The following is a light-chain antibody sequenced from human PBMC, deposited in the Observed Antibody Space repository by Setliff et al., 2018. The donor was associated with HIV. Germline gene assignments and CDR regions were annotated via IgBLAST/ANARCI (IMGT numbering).Light chain of an antibody. CDR3: CSYTSSTTYV. J-gene: IGLJ1*01. CDR2: EVN. CDR1: RSDIGTYDL. V-gene: IGLV2-23*02. Sequence: QSALAQPASVSGSPGQSSTISCTGTRSDIGTYDLVSWYRQYPGKAPKLIIYEVNRRPAGVSDRLSGSKSGNTASLTISGLRAEDEATYYCCSYTSSTTYVFGTGTKVPS.